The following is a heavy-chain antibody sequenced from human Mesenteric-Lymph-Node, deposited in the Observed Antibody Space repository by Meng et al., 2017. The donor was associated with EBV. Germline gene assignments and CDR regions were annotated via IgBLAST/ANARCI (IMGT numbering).Heavy chain of an antibody. CDR3: ARMEFTYSWYFDL. Sequence: ESGPGLVKPSETLSLTRTVSGASISSGGYYWNWIRQSPGKGLELIGYIFYGGYTYYNLSLKSRVTISVDVSKNQFSLKLTSVTAADTAVYYCARMEFTYSWYFDLWGRGTLVTVSS. V-gene: IGHV4-30-4*01. CDR2: IFYGGYT. J-gene: IGHJ2*01. CDR1: GASISSGGYY. D-gene: IGHD1-1*01.